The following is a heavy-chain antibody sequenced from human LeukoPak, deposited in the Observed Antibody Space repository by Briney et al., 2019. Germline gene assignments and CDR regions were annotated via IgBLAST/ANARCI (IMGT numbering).Heavy chain of an antibody. J-gene: IGHJ4*02. Sequence: ASVKVSCKASRYTFTGYYMHWVRQAPGQGLEWMGWIHPNSGGTNYAQKFQGRVTMTRDTSISTAYMELSTLRSDDTGVYFCARESSILVVAASPYFDYWGQGTLVTVSS. CDR1: RYTFTGYY. D-gene: IGHD2-15*01. CDR3: ARESSILVVAASPYFDY. CDR2: IHPNSGGT. V-gene: IGHV1-2*02.